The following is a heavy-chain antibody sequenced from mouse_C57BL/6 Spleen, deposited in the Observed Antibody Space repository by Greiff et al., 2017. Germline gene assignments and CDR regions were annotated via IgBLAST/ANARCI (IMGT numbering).Heavy chain of an antibody. V-gene: IGHV5-17*01. CDR2: ISSGSSTI. J-gene: IGHJ2*01. CDR1: GFTFSDYG. Sequence: EVQLVESGGGLVKPGGSLKLSCAASGFTFSDYGMHWVRQAPEKGLEWVAYISSGSSTIYYADTVKGRFTISRDNAKNTLFLQMTSLRSEDTAMYYCARGYYGSRTYYFDYWGQGTTLTVSS. D-gene: IGHD1-1*01. CDR3: ARGYYGSRTYYFDY.